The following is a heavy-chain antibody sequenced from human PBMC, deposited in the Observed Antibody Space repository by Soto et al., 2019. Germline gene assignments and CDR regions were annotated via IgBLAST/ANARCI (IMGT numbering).Heavy chain of an antibody. CDR1: GFTFSSHE. V-gene: IGHV3-48*03. CDR3: ARDDGTDY. CDR2: ISSSGSPI. J-gene: IGHJ4*02. Sequence: GGSLRLSCVASGFTFSSHEMNWVRQAPGKGLEWVSYISSSGSPIDYADSVRGRFTISRDNAKNSLYLQMNSLRAEDTAVYYCARDDGTDYWGQGTLVTVSS.